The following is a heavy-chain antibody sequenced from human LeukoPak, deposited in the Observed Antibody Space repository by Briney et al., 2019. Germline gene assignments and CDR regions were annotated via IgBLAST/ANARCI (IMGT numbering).Heavy chain of an antibody. CDR2: ISGSGDST. V-gene: IGHV3-23*01. CDR3: AKDRIASPPQGRFDP. CDR1: GITVSSTY. Sequence: PGGSLRLSCAASGITVSSTYMSWARQAPGKGLEWVSAISGSGDSTYYADSVKGRFTISRDNSQNTLYLQMNSLGAEDTAIYYCAKDRIASPPQGRFDPWGQGTLVTVSS. D-gene: IGHD6-6*01. J-gene: IGHJ5*02.